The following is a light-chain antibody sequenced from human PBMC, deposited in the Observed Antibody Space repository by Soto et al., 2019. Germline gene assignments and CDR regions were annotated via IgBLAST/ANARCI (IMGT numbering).Light chain of an antibody. V-gene: IGLV2-14*01. J-gene: IGLJ1*01. Sequence: QSALTQPASVSGSPGQSITISCTGTISDVTGYNYVSWYQQHPGKAPKLMIYEVSNRPSGVSNRFSGSKSGNTASLTISGLQTEDEADYYCSSYTINTLYVFGTGTKVTAL. CDR2: EVS. CDR1: ISDVTGYNY. CDR3: SSYTINTLYV.